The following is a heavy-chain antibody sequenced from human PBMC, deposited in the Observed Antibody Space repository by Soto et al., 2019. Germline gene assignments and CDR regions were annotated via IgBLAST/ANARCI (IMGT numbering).Heavy chain of an antibody. Sequence: GGSLRLSCAASGFTFNSYAMSWVRQAPGKGLEWVSAISGSGGSTYYADSVKGRFTISRDNSKNTLYLQMNSLRAEDTAVYYCAKAPYQLLLYYFDYWGQGTLVTVSS. CDR3: AKAPYQLLLYYFDY. J-gene: IGHJ4*02. D-gene: IGHD2-2*01. V-gene: IGHV3-23*01. CDR1: GFTFNSYA. CDR2: ISGSGGST.